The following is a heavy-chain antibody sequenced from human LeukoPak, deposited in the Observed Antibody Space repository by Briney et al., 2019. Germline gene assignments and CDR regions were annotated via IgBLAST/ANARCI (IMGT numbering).Heavy chain of an antibody. CDR2: INHSGGT. D-gene: IGHD6-13*01. J-gene: IGHJ4*02. CDR1: GGSFSGYY. Sequence: KPSEALSLTCAVYGGSFSGYYWSWIRQPPGKGLEWIGEINHSGGTNCNPSLKSRVTISVDTSKNQFSLKLSSVTAADTAVYYCARGRTELAAAGNIDYWGQGTLVTVS. CDR3: ARGRTELAAAGNIDY. V-gene: IGHV4-34*01.